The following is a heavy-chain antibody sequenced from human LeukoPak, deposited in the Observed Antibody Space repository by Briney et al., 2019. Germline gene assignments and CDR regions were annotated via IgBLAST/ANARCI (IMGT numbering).Heavy chain of an antibody. CDR2: IKQDGSEK. CDR3: AREFSHYDFWSGPGTMGAFDY. D-gene: IGHD3-3*01. J-gene: IGHJ4*02. CDR1: GFSFSIYL. V-gene: IGHV3-7*01. Sequence: GGSLRLSCAASGFSFSIYLMSWVRQAPGKGLEWVANIKQDGSEKNYVDSVKGRFTISRDNAKNSLYLEMNSLRAEDTAVYYCAREFSHYDFWSGPGTMGAFDYWGQGTLVTVSS.